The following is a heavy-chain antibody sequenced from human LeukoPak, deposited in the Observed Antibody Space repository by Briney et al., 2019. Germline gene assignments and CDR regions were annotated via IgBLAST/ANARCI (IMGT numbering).Heavy chain of an antibody. V-gene: IGHV4-59*01. CDR3: ARRGYYFEFFQH. Sequence: PSETLSLTCTVSGGSMSSYYWSWIRQPPGKGLEWIGYIYYSGSTNYNPSLKSRVTISVDTSKNQFSLKLSSVTAADTAVYCCARRGYYFEFFQHWGQGTLVIVSS. CDR2: IYYSGST. D-gene: IGHD3-22*01. CDR1: GGSMSSYY. J-gene: IGHJ1*01.